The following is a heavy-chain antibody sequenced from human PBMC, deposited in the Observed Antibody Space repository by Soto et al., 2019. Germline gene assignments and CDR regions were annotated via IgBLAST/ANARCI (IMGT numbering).Heavy chain of an antibody. CDR1: GGAVSSGTYY. CDR3: TRGPPRVQWFDP. Sequence: ESLSLTCPVSGGAVSSGTYYWSWIRQPPGKGLEWIGHIYFTGSTNYNPSLKSRVTMSLDTSRNQFSLKLSSVTAADTAVYYCTRGPPRVQWFDPWGLGTLVTVSS. CDR2: IYFTGST. J-gene: IGHJ5*02. V-gene: IGHV4-61*01.